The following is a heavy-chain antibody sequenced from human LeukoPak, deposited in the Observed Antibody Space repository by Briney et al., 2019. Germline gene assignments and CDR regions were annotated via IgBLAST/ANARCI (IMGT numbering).Heavy chain of an antibody. V-gene: IGHV3-23*01. J-gene: IGHJ4*02. CDR2: ISDSGAGT. CDR1: GFSFSTYA. Sequence: GGSLRLSCAASGFSFSTYAMSWVRQAPGKGPEWVSGISDSGAGTYYPDSVKGRFTISRDNSKNTVYLQMNSLRAEDTAVYYCARGEGYDSSGYYFSYFDYWGQGTLVTVSS. CDR3: ARGEGYDSSGYYFSYFDY. D-gene: IGHD3-22*01.